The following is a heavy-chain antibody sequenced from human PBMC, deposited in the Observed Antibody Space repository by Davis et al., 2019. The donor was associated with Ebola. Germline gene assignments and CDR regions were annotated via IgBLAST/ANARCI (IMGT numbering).Heavy chain of an antibody. CDR1: GFTFSSYA. D-gene: IGHD2-2*01. J-gene: IGHJ4*02. Sequence: GESLKISCVASGFTFSSYAMSWVRQAPGKGLEWVSAVSGNGGGTYYADSVKGRFTISRDTPNNTLHLQMNSLRSEDTAVYYCVRPFCTSPSCPGHYWGQGTLVIVSP. CDR3: VRPFCTSPSCPGHY. V-gene: IGHV3-23*01. CDR2: VSGNGGGT.